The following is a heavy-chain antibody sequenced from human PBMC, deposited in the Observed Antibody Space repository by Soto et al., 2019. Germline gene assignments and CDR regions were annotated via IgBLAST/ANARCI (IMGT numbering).Heavy chain of an antibody. CDR2: INHTGGT. CDR3: ATGLYQPLLYFDY. Sequence: PSETLSLTCAVYGGSVNGYYWNWIRQPPGKGLEWIGEINHTGGTHYNPSLKSRVTMSVDTSKNQFSLRLSSVTAADTAIYYCATGLYQPLLYFDYWGQGTLVTVSS. D-gene: IGHD3-16*02. CDR1: GGSVNGYY. J-gene: IGHJ4*02. V-gene: IGHV4-34*01.